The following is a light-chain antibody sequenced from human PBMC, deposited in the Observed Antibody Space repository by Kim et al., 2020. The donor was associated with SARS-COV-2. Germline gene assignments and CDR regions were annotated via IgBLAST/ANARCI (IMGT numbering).Light chain of an antibody. CDR2: DAS. Sequence: LSVSPGERATLSCRASQTVGSKLAWYQQTPGQPPRLLIYDASTRATGIPAKFSGTGSGTDFTLIISSLQSEDSAVYYCQQYDSWLSFGGGTKVEI. V-gene: IGKV3D-15*01. CDR3: QQYDSWLS. CDR1: QTVGSK. J-gene: IGKJ4*01.